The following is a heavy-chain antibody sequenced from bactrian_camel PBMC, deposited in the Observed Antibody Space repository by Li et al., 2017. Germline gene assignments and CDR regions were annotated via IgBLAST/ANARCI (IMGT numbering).Heavy chain of an antibody. D-gene: IGHD6*01. CDR3: ATHPDGGSWVDFAY. CDR2: IDSDRTT. V-gene: IGHV3S53*01. CDR1: GYTYYSSYC. Sequence: VQLVESGGGSVQAGGSLRLACAASGYTYYSSYCLGWFRQAPGKEREGVAAIDSDRTTTYADSVKGRFSISRDNAKNTVYLQMGSLKSEDTALYYCATHPDGGSWVDFAYWGQGTQVTVS. J-gene: IGHJ6*01.